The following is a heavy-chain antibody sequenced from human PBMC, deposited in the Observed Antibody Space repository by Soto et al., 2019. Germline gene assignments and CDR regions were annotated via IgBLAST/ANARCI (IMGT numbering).Heavy chain of an antibody. Sequence: PGGSLRLSCAASGFTFHNYWMGWVRQTPDKGLEWVSYISSRSSTIFYADSVKGRFTISRDNVKNSLYLQMNSLRAEDTAVYYCASGPNGAFIVYRGQGILVTVSS. D-gene: IGHD2-8*01. J-gene: IGHJ4*02. CDR2: ISSRSSTI. CDR3: ASGPNGAFIVY. V-gene: IGHV3-48*04. CDR1: GFTFHNYW.